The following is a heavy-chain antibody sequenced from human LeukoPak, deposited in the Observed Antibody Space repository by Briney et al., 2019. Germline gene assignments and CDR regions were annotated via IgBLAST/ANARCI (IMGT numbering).Heavy chain of an antibody. J-gene: IGHJ4*02. V-gene: IGHV3-74*01. CDR2: MNSDGSAT. Sequence: GGSLRLPCAASGFSFSNYWMHWVRQAPGKGLVWVTRMNSDGSATYYADSVQGRFTISRDNAKNTLYLQMNSLRAEDTAMYFCAKGPNYFDSWGQGTLVTVSS. CDR3: AKGPNYFDS. CDR1: GFSFSNYW.